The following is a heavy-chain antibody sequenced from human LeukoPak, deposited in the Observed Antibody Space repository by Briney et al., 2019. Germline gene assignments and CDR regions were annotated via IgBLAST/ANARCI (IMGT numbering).Heavy chain of an antibody. J-gene: IGHJ4*02. D-gene: IGHD3-10*01. CDR2: ISGSGGST. CDR3: AKGYYGSGSYGWFDY. V-gene: IGHV3-23*01. CDR1: GFTFSSYA. Sequence: PGRSLRLSCAASGFTFSSYAMSWVRQAPGKGLEWVSAISGSGGSTYYADSVKGRFTISRDNSKNTLYLQMNSLRAEDTAVYYCAKGYYGSGSYGWFDYWGQGTLVTVSS.